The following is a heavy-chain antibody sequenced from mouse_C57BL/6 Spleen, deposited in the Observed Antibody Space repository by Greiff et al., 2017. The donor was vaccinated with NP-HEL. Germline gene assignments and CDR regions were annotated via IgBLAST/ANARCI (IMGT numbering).Heavy chain of an antibody. J-gene: IGHJ3*01. D-gene: IGHD2-5*01. CDR3: ARSSNYPAWFAY. Sequence: QVQLQQPGAELVKPGASVKLSCKASGYTFTSYWMHWVKQRPGQGLEWIGMIHPNSGSTNYNEKFKSKATLTVDKSSSTAYMQVSSLTSEDSAVYYCARSSNYPAWFAYWGQGTLVTVSA. CDR2: IHPNSGST. CDR1: GYTFTSYW. V-gene: IGHV1-64*01.